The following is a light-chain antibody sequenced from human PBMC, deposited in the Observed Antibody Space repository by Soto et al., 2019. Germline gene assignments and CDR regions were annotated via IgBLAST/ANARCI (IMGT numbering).Light chain of an antibody. Sequence: QSALTQPRSVSGSPGQSVTISCTGTSSDVGGYNFVSWYQQHPGKAPKFLIYDVSKRPSGVPDRFSGSKSGNMASLTISGLQAEDEADYYCCSYAGSYSWVFGGGTKLTVL. CDR3: CSYAGSYSWV. J-gene: IGLJ3*02. V-gene: IGLV2-11*01. CDR1: SSDVGGYNF. CDR2: DVS.